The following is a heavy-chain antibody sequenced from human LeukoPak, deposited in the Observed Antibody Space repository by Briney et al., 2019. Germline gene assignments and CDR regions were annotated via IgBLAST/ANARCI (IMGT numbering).Heavy chain of an antibody. Sequence: PGGSLRLSCAASGFTFDTYNMNWVRQAPGKGLEWVSYINGHSDAIYYADSAKGRFTISRDNAKNSLYLQMNSLRAEDTAVYYCGRDLPSGYSIDYWGQGTLVTVSS. D-gene: IGHD2-15*01. J-gene: IGHJ4*02. CDR1: GFTFDTYN. CDR3: GRDLPSGYSIDY. CDR2: INGHSDAI. V-gene: IGHV3-48*01.